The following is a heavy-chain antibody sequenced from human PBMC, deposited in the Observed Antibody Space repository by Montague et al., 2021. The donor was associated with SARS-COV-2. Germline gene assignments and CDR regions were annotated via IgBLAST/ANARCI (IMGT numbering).Heavy chain of an antibody. Sequence: SLRLSCAASGFTFDDYAMHWVRQAPGKGLEWVSGITWNSGSIGYADSVKGRFTIPRDNAKNSLYLQMNSLRAEDTALYYCAKDINRGIQLWHTTGSFDYWGQGTLVTVSS. V-gene: IGHV3-9*01. CDR1: GFTFDDYA. CDR2: ITWNSGSI. J-gene: IGHJ4*02. D-gene: IGHD5-18*01. CDR3: AKDINRGIQLWHTTGSFDY.